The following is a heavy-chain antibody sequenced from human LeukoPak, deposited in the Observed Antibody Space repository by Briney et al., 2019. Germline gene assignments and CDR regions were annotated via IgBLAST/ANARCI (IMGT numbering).Heavy chain of an antibody. CDR1: GGSFSGYY. CDR2: IYHSGNA. V-gene: IGHV4-34*01. CDR3: ARDVGARLSGF. Sequence: SETLSLTCAVYGGSFSGYYWSWIRQPPGKGLEWIGEIYHSGNANYNPSLKTRVTMSVDKSKNQFSLILSSVTAADTAVYYCARDVGARLSGFWGQGTLVTVSS. J-gene: IGHJ4*02. D-gene: IGHD6-6*01.